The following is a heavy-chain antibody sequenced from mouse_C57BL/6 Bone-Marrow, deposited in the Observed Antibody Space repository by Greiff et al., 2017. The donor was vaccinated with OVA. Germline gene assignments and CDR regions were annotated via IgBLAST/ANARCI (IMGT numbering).Heavy chain of an antibody. J-gene: IGHJ3*01. CDR1: GYTFTNYW. D-gene: IGHD2-4*01. CDR2: IYPGGGYT. V-gene: IGHV1-63*01. Sequence: QVQLQQSGAELVRPGTSVKMSCKASGYTFTNYWIGWAKQRPGHGLEWIGDIYPGGGYTNYNEKFKGKATLTADKSSSTAYMQFSSLTSEDSAIYYGARSGYDYDGTWFAYWGQGTLVTVSA. CDR3: ARSGYDYDGTWFAY.